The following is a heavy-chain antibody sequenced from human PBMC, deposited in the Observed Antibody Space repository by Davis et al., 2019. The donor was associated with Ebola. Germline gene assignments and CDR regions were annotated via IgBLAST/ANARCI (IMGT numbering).Heavy chain of an antibody. J-gene: IGHJ4*02. CDR2: IIPILGIA. D-gene: IGHD2-15*01. CDR1: GGTFSSYA. Sequence: SVKVSCKASGGTFSSYAISWVRQAPGQGLEWMGRIIPILGIANYAQKFQGRVTMTRDTSTSTVYMELSSLRSEDTAVYYCARDHCSGGSCYSRYFDYWGQGTLVTVSS. V-gene: IGHV1-69*04. CDR3: ARDHCSGGSCYSRYFDY.